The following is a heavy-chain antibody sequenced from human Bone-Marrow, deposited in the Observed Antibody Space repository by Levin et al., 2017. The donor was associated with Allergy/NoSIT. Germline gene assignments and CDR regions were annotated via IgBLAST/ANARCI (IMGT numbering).Heavy chain of an antibody. CDR1: GYSISRRYY. V-gene: IGHV4-38-2*01. D-gene: IGHD4-17*01. J-gene: IGHJ6*02. Sequence: SQTLSLTCDVSGYSISRRYYWGWIRQPPGKGLEWIASMYHSGSTYYNPSLRSRVTISIDTSKNQYSLRLSSVTAADTAIYFCARVDGEYPGNYFYSMDVWGQGITVTVSS. CDR3: ARVDGEYPGNYFYSMDV. CDR2: MYHSGST.